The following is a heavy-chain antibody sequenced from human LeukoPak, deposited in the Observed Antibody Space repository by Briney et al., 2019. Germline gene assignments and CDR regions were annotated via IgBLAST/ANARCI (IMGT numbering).Heavy chain of an antibody. D-gene: IGHD2-15*01. J-gene: IGHJ5*02. Sequence: PGGSLRLSCAGSGFTFRTYAMSWVRQAPRKGLEWVATISRSGDKIYYADSVKGRFTISRDNSKNTLYVQMNSLRVEDTAVYYCAKDPFGCSGGSCSLFDPWGQGTQVTVSS. CDR1: GFTFRTYA. CDR2: ISRSGDKI. V-gene: IGHV3-23*01. CDR3: AKDPFGCSGGSCSLFDP.